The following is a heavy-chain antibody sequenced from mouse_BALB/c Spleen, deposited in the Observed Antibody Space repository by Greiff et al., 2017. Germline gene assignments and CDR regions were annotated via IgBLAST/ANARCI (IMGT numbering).Heavy chain of an antibody. CDR1: GYSIASDYA. D-gene: IGHD1-1*01. V-gene: IGHV3-2*02. CDR3: AILYYYGSRGGY. Sequence: EVKLQESGPGLVKPSQSLSLTCTVTGYSIASDYAWNWIRQFPGNKLEWMGYISYSGSTSYNPSLKSRISITRDTSKNQFFLQLNSVTTEDTATYYCAILYYYGSRGGYWGQGTTLTVSS. CDR2: ISYSGST. J-gene: IGHJ2*01.